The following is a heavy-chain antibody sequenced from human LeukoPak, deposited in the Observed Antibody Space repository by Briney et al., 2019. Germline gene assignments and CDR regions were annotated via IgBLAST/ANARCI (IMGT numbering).Heavy chain of an antibody. CDR1: GFTFSIHN. CDR3: AKDGHYDSSGD. CDR2: ISGSGHNT. Sequence: SGGSLRLSCAASGFTFSIHNMDWVRQAPGKGLEWVSTISGSGHNTYSADSVKGRFTISRDNSKNTLYLQMDSLRADDTAVYYCAKDGHYDSSGDWGQGTLVTVSS. D-gene: IGHD3-22*01. V-gene: IGHV3-23*01. J-gene: IGHJ4*02.